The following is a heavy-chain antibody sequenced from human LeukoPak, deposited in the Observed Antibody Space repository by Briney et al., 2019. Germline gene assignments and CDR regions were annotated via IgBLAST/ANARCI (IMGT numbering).Heavy chain of an antibody. Sequence: GGSLRLSCAASGFTFTSSWMSWVRQAPGKGLEWVANIKQDGSEKYYVDSVKGRFAISRDNTKNSLYLQMNSLRVEDTAVYYCARGLKIFDFWGQGTLVTVSS. V-gene: IGHV3-7*01. CDR1: GFTFTSSW. CDR3: ARGLKIFDF. J-gene: IGHJ5*01. CDR2: IKQDGSEK.